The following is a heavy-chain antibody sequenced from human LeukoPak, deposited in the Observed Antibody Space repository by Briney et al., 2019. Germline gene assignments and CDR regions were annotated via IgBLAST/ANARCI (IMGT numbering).Heavy chain of an antibody. CDR2: IWYGGSNK. CDR3: AKDRGTGIAVVGDAFDN. J-gene: IGHJ3*02. Sequence: GGSLRLSCAASGFTFSSYGMHWVRQAPGKGLEWVAVIWYGGSNKYYADSVKGRFTISRDNSKNTLYLQMNSLRAEDTAVYYCAKDRGTGIAVVGDAFDNWGQGTMVTVSS. V-gene: IGHV3-30*02. CDR1: GFTFSSYG. D-gene: IGHD6-19*01.